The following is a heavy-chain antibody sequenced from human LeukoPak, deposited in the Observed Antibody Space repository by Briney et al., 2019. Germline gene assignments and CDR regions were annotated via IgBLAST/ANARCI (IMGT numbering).Heavy chain of an antibody. CDR3: ARVLLWFGDPGYFDL. CDR2: ISSSSSYI. CDR1: GFTFSSYS. J-gene: IGHJ2*01. D-gene: IGHD3-10*01. Sequence: GGSLRLSCAASGFTFSSYSMNWVRQAPGKGLEWVSSISSSSSYIYYADSVKGRFTISRDNSKNTLYLQMNSLRAEDTAMYYCARVLLWFGDPGYFDLWGRGTLVTVSS. V-gene: IGHV3-21*04.